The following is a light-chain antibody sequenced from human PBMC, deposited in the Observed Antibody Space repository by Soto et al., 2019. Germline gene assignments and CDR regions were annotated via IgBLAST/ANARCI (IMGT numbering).Light chain of an antibody. Sequence: QSALTQPPSVSGSPGQSVTISCTGTSTDFVSYNRVSWYQQPPGTAPKLMIYEVSKRPSGVPDRFSGSKSGNTASLTISGLQAADEADYYCCSYAGSSYYVFGSGTKVTVL. CDR2: EVS. V-gene: IGLV2-18*02. J-gene: IGLJ1*01. CDR1: STDFVSYNR. CDR3: CSYAGSSYYV.